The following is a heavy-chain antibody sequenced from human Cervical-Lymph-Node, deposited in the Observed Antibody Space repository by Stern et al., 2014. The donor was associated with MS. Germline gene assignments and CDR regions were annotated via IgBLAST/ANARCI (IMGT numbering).Heavy chain of an antibody. CDR1: GFTFNNYD. CDR3: VKVIESGYYVGSALDV. J-gene: IGHJ3*01. V-gene: IGHV3-30*18. Sequence: EQLVESGEGVVQPGRSLRLSCAASGFTFNNYDMYWVRQAPGKGLELVAGISYDGVTKDFGDSRKSRFSISRDISKSTLYVQMSSLRPEDTAVYYCVKVIESGYYVGSALDVWGQGTRVTVSS. CDR2: ISYDGVTK. D-gene: IGHD3-22*01.